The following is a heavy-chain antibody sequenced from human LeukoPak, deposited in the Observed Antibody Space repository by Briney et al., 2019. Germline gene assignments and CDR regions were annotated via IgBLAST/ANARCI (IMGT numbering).Heavy chain of an antibody. Sequence: ASVKVSCKVSGYTLTELSMHWVRQAPGKGLEWMGGFDPEDGETIYAQKFQGRVTMTEDTSTDTAYMELSSLRSEDMAVYYCATDRKAVTTIYAFDIWGQGTMVTVSS. J-gene: IGHJ3*02. CDR1: GYTLTELS. V-gene: IGHV1-24*01. D-gene: IGHD4-17*01. CDR3: ATDRKAVTTIYAFDI. CDR2: FDPEDGET.